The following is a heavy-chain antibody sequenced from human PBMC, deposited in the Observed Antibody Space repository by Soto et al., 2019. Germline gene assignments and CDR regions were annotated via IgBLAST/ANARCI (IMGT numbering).Heavy chain of an antibody. V-gene: IGHV4-34*01. Sequence: SETMSLTCAVYGGSFSGYYWSWIRQPPGKGLEWIGEINHSGSTNYNPSLKRRVTISVDTSKNQFSLKLSSVTAADTAVSYCARGIAVAGGDYWGQGTLVTVSS. CDR2: INHSGST. CDR1: GGSFSGYY. J-gene: IGHJ4*02. CDR3: ARGIAVAGGDY. D-gene: IGHD6-19*01.